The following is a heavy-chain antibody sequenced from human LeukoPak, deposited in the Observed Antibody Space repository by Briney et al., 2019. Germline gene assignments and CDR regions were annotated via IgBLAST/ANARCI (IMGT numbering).Heavy chain of an antibody. D-gene: IGHD2-15*01. CDR1: GFTFSSYA. V-gene: IGHV3-23*01. Sequence: PGGSLRLSCAASGFTFSSYAMSWVRQAPEKGLGGVSAISGSGGSTYYADSVKGRFTISRDNSKNTLYLQMNSLRAEDTAVYYCAKATLGYCSGGSCRYFDYWGQGTLVTVSS. CDR3: AKATLGYCSGGSCRYFDY. J-gene: IGHJ4*02. CDR2: ISGSGGST.